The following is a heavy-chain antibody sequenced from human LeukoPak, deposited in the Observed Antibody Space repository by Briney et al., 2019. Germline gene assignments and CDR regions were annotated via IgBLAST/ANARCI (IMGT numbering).Heavy chain of an antibody. J-gene: IGHJ4*02. CDR3: ARVRDTAMGFGY. CDR1: GYTFTGYY. CDR2: INPNSGGT. D-gene: IGHD5-18*01. Sequence: ASVKVSCKASGYTFTGYYIHWVRQAPGQGLEWMGWINPNSGGTNYAQKFQGRVTMTRDTSISTAYMELSRLRSDDTAVYYCARVRDTAMGFGYWGQGTLVTVSS. V-gene: IGHV1-2*02.